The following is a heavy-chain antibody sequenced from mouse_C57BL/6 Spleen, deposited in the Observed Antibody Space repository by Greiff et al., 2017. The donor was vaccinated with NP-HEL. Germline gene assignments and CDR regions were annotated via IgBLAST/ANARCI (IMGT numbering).Heavy chain of an antibody. V-gene: IGHV1-26*01. CDR3: ASPPYYGNFDY. J-gene: IGHJ2*01. D-gene: IGHD2-10*01. CDR2: INPNNGGT. CDR1: GYTFTDYY. Sequence: EVQLQQSGPELVKPGASVKISCKASGYTFTDYYMNWVKQSHGKSLEWIGDINPNNGGTSYNQKFKGKATLTVDKSSSTAYMELRSLTSEDSAVYYCASPPYYGNFDYWGQGTTLTVSS.